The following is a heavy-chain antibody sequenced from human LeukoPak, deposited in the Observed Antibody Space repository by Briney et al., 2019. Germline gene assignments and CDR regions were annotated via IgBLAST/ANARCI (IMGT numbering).Heavy chain of an antibody. CDR3: AKKSVLTTAYPSNYFDC. CDR2: ITSGGTT. Sequence: PGESLRLSCAASGFTFSSDTMSWVRQAPGKGLEWVSTITSGGTTFYADSVKGRFTISRDNSKNTLYLQTNTLRAEDTAVYFCAKKSVLTTAYPSNYFDCWGQGTLVTVSS. CDR1: GFTFSSDT. V-gene: IGHV3-23*01. D-gene: IGHD1-1*01. J-gene: IGHJ4*02.